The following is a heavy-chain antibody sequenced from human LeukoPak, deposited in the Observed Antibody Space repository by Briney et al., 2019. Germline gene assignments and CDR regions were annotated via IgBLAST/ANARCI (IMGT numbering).Heavy chain of an antibody. CDR1: GFTFSSYG. J-gene: IGHJ4*02. CDR3: ARDGDYYVSSGQFDC. V-gene: IGHV3-33*01. Sequence: GGSLRLSCAASGFTFSSYGMHWVRQAPGKGLEWVAVIWYDGSNKYYTDSVKGRFTISRDNSKNTLYLQMNSLRAEDTAVYYCARDGDYYVSSGQFDCWGRGTLVTVSS. CDR2: IWYDGSNK. D-gene: IGHD3-22*01.